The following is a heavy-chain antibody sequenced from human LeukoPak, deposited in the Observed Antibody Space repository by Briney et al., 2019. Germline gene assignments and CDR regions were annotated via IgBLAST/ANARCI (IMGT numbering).Heavy chain of an antibody. D-gene: IGHD2-21*02. Sequence: GGSLRLSCAASGFTFSSYAMSWVRQAPGKGLEWVSGISGSDDSTYYAHSVKGRFTISRDNSKNTLCLQMNSLRAEDTAVYYCAKDRVVYCGGDCSNFDYWGQGTLVTVSS. CDR1: GFTFSSYA. V-gene: IGHV3-23*01. CDR2: ISGSDDST. J-gene: IGHJ4*02. CDR3: AKDRVVYCGGDCSNFDY.